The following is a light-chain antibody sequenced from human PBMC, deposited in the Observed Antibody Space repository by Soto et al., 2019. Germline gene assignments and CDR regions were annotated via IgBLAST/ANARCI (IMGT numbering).Light chain of an antibody. Sequence: SYVVTQPPSVSVAPGKTASITCGGNNIGGKTVHWYQQKPGQAPVLVISYDSDRPSGIPERFSGSNSGNTATLTISRVEAGDEADFYCQVWDSASDHVIFGGGTKLTVL. V-gene: IGLV3-21*04. CDR1: NIGGKT. J-gene: IGLJ2*01. CDR2: YDS. CDR3: QVWDSASDHVI.